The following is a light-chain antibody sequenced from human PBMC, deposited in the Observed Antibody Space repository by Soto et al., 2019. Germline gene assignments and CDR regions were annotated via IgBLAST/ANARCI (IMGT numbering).Light chain of an antibody. CDR3: QAWDNSVV. J-gene: IGLJ2*01. Sequence: SYELTQPPSVSVSPGQTATMTCSGDKLGGKYVSWYQQKPGQSLVLVIYDDTKRPSGIPERFSGSNSGNTATLTISGTQAMDEADYYCQAWDNSVVFGGGTKVTVL. CDR1: KLGGKY. CDR2: DDT. V-gene: IGLV3-1*01.